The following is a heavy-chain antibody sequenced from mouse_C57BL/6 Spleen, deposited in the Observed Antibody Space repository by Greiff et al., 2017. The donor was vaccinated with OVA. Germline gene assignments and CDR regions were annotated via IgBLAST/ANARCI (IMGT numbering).Heavy chain of an antibody. CDR2: IDPNSGGT. CDR3: ARSDGSSFYYAMDY. D-gene: IGHD1-1*01. CDR1: GYTFTSYW. J-gene: IGHJ4*01. Sequence: QVQLKQPGAELVKPGASVKLSCKASGYTFTSYWMHWVKQRPGRGLEWIGRIDPNSGGTKYNEKFKSKATLTVDKPSSTAYMQLSSLTSEDSAVYYCARSDGSSFYYAMDYWGQGTSVTVSS. V-gene: IGHV1-72*01.